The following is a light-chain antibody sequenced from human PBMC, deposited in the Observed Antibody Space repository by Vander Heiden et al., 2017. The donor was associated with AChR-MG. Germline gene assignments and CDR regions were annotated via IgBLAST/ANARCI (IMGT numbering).Light chain of an antibody. Sequence: QSVLTQPPSASGPPGQRVTISCSWSSPTIGSNTVAWYQQLPGPAPKLLIYSYNQRPSGVPDRFSGSKSGTSASLAISGLQSEDEADYYCATWDDSLNGVVFGGGTKLTVL. CDR1: SPTIGSNT. CDR3: ATWDDSLNGVV. J-gene: IGLJ2*01. V-gene: IGLV1-44*01. CDR2: SYN.